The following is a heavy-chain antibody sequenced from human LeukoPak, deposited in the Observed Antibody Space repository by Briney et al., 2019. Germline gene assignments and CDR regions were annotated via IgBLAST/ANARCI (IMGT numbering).Heavy chain of an antibody. V-gene: IGHV3-23*01. D-gene: IGHD2-21*01. J-gene: IGHJ4*02. CDR1: VFTFRSHA. Sequence: GGSLRLSCVGSVFTFRSHAMSWVRQAPEKGLEFVSGIYENGGTTYYADSVKGRFSISRDNSKSTLYLQMDSLRGEDTAVYYCAKDFRIGYSAHFDYWGQGALVTVSS. CDR3: AKDFRIGYSAHFDY. CDR2: IYENGGTT.